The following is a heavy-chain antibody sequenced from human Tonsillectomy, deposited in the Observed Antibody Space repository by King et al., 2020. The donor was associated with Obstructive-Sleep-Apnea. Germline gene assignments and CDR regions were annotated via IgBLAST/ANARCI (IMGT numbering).Heavy chain of an antibody. V-gene: IGHV4-59*12. CDR3: ARRVAVKPRYYFDF. Sequence: QVQLQESGPGLVKPSETLSLTCTISVGSISTYYWTWIRHPPGKGLEWIGYIYYSGSTNYNPSLRSRGTMSVDTSKNQFSLMLNSMTAADTAVYYCARRVAVKPRYYFDFWGQGILVTVSA. J-gene: IGHJ4*02. D-gene: IGHD2-21*01. CDR1: VGSISTYY. CDR2: IYYSGST.